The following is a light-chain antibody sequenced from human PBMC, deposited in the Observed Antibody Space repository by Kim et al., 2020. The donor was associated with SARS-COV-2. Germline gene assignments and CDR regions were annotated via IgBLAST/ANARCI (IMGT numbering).Light chain of an antibody. CDR2: DTS. V-gene: IGKV3-11*01. J-gene: IGKJ4*01. Sequence: LSPGDRATRSCRASQSVTTHLAWYQQKPGQAPTLLIQDTSHRAAGIPDRFSGRGSGTDFILTISSLEPEDFAVYYCQQRSKWEFSFGGGTKVDIK. CDR1: QSVTTH. CDR3: QQRSKWEFS.